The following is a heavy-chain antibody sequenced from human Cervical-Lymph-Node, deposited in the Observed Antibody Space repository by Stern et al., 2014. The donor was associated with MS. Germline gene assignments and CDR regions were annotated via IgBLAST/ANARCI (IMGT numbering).Heavy chain of an antibody. CDR2: ISGNNGNT. J-gene: IGHJ6*02. D-gene: IGHD3-10*01. CDR1: GYTFSSYG. V-gene: IGHV1-18*01. CDR3: ARVPGGYFYGMDV. Sequence: VQLVESGAEVKKPGASVKVSCKPSGYTFSSYGITWVRQAPGPGPEWMGWISGNNGNTNFAERFQGRLTMTTDTSTRTAYMELRSLRYDDTAVYFCARVPGGYFYGMDVGGQGTTVTVS.